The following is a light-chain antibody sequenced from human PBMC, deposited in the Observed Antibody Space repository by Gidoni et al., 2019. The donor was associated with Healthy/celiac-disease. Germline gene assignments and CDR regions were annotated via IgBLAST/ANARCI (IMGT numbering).Light chain of an antibody. J-gene: IGKJ2*01. V-gene: IGKV3-20*01. Sequence: IVLTQSPGTLPLSSGERATLSCRASQSVSSSYLAWYQQKPGQAPRLLIYGASRRATGIPDRFSGSGSGTDFTLTISRLEPEDFAVYYCQQYGSSPYTFGQGTKLEIK. CDR3: QQYGSSPYT. CDR1: QSVSSSY. CDR2: GAS.